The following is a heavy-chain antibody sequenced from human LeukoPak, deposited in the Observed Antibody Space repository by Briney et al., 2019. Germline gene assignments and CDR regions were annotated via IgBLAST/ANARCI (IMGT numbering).Heavy chain of an antibody. CDR1: GYTFTGYY. CDR2: INPNSGGT. V-gene: IGHV1-2*02. J-gene: IGHJ4*02. D-gene: IGHD6-13*01. CDR3: ARVGIAAGTFSFDY. Sequence: ASVKVSCKASGYTFTGYYMHWVRQAPGQGLEWMGWINPNSGGTNYAQKFQARVTMTRDKSISTAYMELSRLRADDTAVYYCARVGIAAGTFSFDYWGQGTLVTVSS.